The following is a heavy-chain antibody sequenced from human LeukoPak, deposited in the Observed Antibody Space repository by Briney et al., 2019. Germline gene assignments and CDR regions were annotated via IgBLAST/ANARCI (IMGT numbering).Heavy chain of an antibody. CDR2: IIPILGIA. CDR1: GGTFSSYA. D-gene: IGHD1-26*01. V-gene: IGHV1-69*04. J-gene: IGHJ4*02. Sequence: ASVTVSCKASGGTFSSYAISWVRQAPGQGLEWMGRIIPILGIANYAQKFQGRVTITADKSTSTAYMELSSLRSEDTAVYYCARGSVVGATSKDYWGQGTLVTVSS. CDR3: ARGSVVGATSKDY.